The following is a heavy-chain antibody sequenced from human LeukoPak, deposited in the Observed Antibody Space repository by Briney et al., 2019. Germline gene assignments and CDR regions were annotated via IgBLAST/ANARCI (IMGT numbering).Heavy chain of an antibody. V-gene: IGHV3-21*01. J-gene: IGHJ4*02. CDR1: GFTFSSYS. CDR3: ARDPSYYDSSGRHTIMGYFDY. CDR2: ISSSGSYI. Sequence: GGSLRLSCAASGFTFSSYSMNWVRQAPGKGLEWVSSISSSGSYIYYADSVKGRFTISRDNAKNSLYLQMNSLRAEDTAVYYCARDPSYYDSSGRHTIMGYFDYWGQGTLVTVSS. D-gene: IGHD3-22*01.